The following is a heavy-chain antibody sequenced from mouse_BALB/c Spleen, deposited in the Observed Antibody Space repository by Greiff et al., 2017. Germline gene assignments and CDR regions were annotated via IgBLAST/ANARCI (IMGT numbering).Heavy chain of an antibody. J-gene: IGHJ4*01. D-gene: IGHD2-14*01. Sequence: EVQVVESGGGLVQPGGSRKLSCAASGFTFSSFGMHWVRQAPEKGLEWVAYISSGSSTIYYADTVKGRFTISRDNPKNTLFLQMTSLRSEDTAMYYCARWGLYRYLYAMDYWGQGTSVTVSS. CDR2: ISSGSSTI. CDR3: ARWGLYRYLYAMDY. CDR1: GFTFSSFG. V-gene: IGHV5-17*02.